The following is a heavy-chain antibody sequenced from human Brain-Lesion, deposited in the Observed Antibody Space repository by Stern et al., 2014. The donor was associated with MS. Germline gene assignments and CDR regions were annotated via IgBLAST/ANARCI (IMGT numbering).Heavy chain of an antibody. J-gene: IGHJ4*02. V-gene: IGHV1-3*01. CDR3: ARDDHRDSSGHYAPFDY. D-gene: IGHD3-22*01. Sequence: VQLVESGAEVKKPGASLKVSCTASGYTFIRYAMQWVRQAPGQRLEWMGRINGVDDKTKYSHKFQGRVTITRDTSANTVYMELSSLRSEDTAVYYCARDDHRDSSGHYAPFDYWGQGTRVTVSS. CDR1: GYTFIRYA. CDR2: INGVDDKT.